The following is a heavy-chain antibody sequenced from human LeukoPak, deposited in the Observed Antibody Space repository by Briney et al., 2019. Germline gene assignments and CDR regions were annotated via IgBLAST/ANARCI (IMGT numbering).Heavy chain of an antibody. J-gene: IGHJ6*03. Sequence: GGSLRLSCTASGFTFGDYAMRSLRQAPGKGLEWVGFIRSKAYGGTTEYAASVKGRFTISRDDSKSIAYLQMNSLKTEDTAVYYCWGNYYNYMDVWGHGTMVTVSS. CDR3: WGNYYNYMDV. V-gene: IGHV3-49*03. CDR1: GFTFGDYA. CDR2: IRSKAYGGTT. D-gene: IGHD7-27*01.